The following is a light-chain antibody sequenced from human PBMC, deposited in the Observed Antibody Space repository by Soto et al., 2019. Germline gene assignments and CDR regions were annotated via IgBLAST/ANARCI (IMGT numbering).Light chain of an antibody. Sequence: ALTQPASVSGSPGQSITISCTGTSSDVGSYNLVSWYQQHPGKAPKLMIYEVNKRPSGVSNRFSGSKSGNTASLTISGLQAEDEADYYCCSYAGSPYVFGTGTKVTVL. CDR3: CSYAGSPYV. CDR2: EVN. J-gene: IGLJ1*01. V-gene: IGLV2-23*02. CDR1: SSDVGSYNL.